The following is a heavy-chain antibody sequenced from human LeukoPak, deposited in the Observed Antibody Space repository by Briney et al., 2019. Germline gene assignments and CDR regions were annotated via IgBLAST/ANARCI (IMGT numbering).Heavy chain of an antibody. J-gene: IGHJ3*02. D-gene: IGHD6-13*01. Sequence: GGSLRLSCTASGFAFSNYAMSWVRQAPGKGLEWVSSISGSGGDTYYADSVRGRFTISRDNSKNTLYLQMNSLRVEDTAVYYCARGQQQLVRSAFDIWGQGTMVTVSS. V-gene: IGHV3-23*01. CDR3: ARGQQQLVRSAFDI. CDR2: ISGSGGDT. CDR1: GFAFSNYA.